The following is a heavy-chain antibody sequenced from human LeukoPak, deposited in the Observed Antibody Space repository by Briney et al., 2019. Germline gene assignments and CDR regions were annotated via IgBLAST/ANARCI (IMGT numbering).Heavy chain of an antibody. D-gene: IGHD5-12*01. V-gene: IGHV3-23*01. CDR2: ISGSGGST. CDR3: ARDREWLRPQDY. CDR1: GFTFSNYG. J-gene: IGHJ4*02. Sequence: GGSLRLSCAASGFTFSNYGMHWVRQTPGKGLECVSTISGSGGSTYYADSVKGRFTISRDNSKNTLYLQMNTLRAEDTAIYFCARDREWLRPQDYWGQGTLVTVSS.